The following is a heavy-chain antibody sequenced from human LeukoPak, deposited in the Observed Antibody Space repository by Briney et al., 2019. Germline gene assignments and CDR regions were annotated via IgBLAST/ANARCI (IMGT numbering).Heavy chain of an antibody. CDR1: GGSISSGGYS. Sequence: PSQTLSLTCAVSGGSISSGGYSWSWLRQPPGTGLEWLGYIYHSGSTYYNPPLKSRVTISVDRSKNQFSLKLSSVTAADTAVYYCASTTDDYGDNMDAFDIWGQGTMVTVSS. V-gene: IGHV4-30-2*01. CDR3: ASTTDDYGDNMDAFDI. J-gene: IGHJ3*02. D-gene: IGHD4-17*01. CDR2: IYHSGST.